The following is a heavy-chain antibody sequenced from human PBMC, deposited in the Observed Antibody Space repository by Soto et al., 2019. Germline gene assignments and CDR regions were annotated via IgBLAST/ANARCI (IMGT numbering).Heavy chain of an antibody. CDR1: GLIFSDVW. CDR2: IKTKPDDGTI. V-gene: IGHV3-15*01. CDR3: TTSNLGVDY. D-gene: IGHD3-16*01. J-gene: IGHJ4*02. Sequence: GGSLRLACAASGLIFSDVWVTWVRQAPGKGLEWVGRIKTKPDDGTIDYAAPVRGRFTISRDDSKNTPYLQMTSLTPDDTGVYYCTTSNLGVDYWGPGALVTVSS.